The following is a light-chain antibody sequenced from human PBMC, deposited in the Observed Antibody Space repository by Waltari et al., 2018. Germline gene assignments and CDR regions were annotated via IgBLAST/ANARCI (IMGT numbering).Light chain of an antibody. CDR2: EVN. CDR1: SSDVGGYNY. CDR3: SSYTSSSTRV. V-gene: IGLV2-14*01. Sequence: QSALTQPASVSGSPGQSITISCTGTSSDVGGYNYVYWYQQHPGKAPKLMIYEVNNRPSGVSNRFSGSKSGNTASLTISGLQAEDEADYYCSSYTSSSTRVFGGGTKLTVL. J-gene: IGLJ2*01.